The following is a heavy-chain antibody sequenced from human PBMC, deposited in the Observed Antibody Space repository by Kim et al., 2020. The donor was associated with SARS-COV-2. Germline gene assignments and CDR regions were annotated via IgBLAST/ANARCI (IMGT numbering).Heavy chain of an antibody. D-gene: IGHD3-10*01. CDR2: IFGSGAT. CDR3: ARKLLWFGDNGMDV. V-gene: IGHV3-53*01. Sequence: GGSLRLSCAASGFSVSTNDMSWVRQAPGKGLEWVATIFGSGATYFADSAKGRFTISRDNSKNTLYLQMNSLRAEGTAAYHCARKLLWFGDNGMDVWGQGTTVTVSS. CDR1: GFSVSTND. J-gene: IGHJ6*02.